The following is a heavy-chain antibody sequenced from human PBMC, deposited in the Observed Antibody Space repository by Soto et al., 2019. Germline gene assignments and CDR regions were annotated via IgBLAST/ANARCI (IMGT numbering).Heavy chain of an antibody. J-gene: IGHJ4*02. CDR3: AREHYYGSGSYYKPGFYFDY. V-gene: IGHV4-31*03. CDR1: GGSISSGGYY. Sequence: SETLSLTCTVSGGSISSGGYYWSWIRQHPGKGLEWIGYIYYSGSTYYNPSLKSRVTISVDTSKNQFSLKLSSVTAADTAVYYCAREHYYGSGSYYKPGFYFDYWGQGTLVTVSS. D-gene: IGHD3-10*01. CDR2: IYYSGST.